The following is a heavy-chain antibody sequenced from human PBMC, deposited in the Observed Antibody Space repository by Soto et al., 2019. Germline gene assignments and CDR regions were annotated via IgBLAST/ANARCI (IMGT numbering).Heavy chain of an antibody. CDR2: IYHSGST. D-gene: IGHD2-15*01. CDR3: ARGARVGAAPDY. V-gene: IGHV4-59*12. J-gene: IGHJ4*02. CDR1: GGSINDYY. Sequence: SETLSLTCTVSGGSINDYYWNWIRKPPGKGLEWIGYIYHSGSTYYNPSLKSRVTISVDRSKNQFSLKLSSVTAADTAVYYCARGARVGAAPDYWGQGTLVTVSS.